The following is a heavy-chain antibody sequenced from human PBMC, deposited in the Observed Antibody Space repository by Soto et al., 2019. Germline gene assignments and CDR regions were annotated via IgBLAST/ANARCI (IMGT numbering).Heavy chain of an antibody. D-gene: IGHD3-10*01. CDR1: GFTFSSYD. V-gene: IGHV3-48*03. Sequence: PGGSLRLSCAASGFTFSSYDMNWVRQAPGKGLEWVSYISSSANTVHYADSVKGQFTISRDNAKNSLYLRMDSLRAEDTAVYYCARRGLQGYGSGSYYKTYGMDVWGQGTTVTVSS. CDR3: ARRGLQGYGSGSYYKTYGMDV. CDR2: ISSSANTV. J-gene: IGHJ6*02.